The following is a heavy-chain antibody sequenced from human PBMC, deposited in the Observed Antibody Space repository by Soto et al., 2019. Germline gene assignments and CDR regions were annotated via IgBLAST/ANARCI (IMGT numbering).Heavy chain of an antibody. D-gene: IGHD1-26*01. CDR3: AKESQTHPGADY. J-gene: IGHJ4*02. CDR1: GFPFRSYW. CDR2: ISGSGGST. V-gene: IGHV3-23*01. Sequence: GGSLRLSCAASGFPFRSYWMSWVRQAPGKGLEWVSAISGSGGSTYYADSVKGRFTISRDNSKNTLYLQMNSLRAEDTAVYYCAKESQTHPGADYWGQGTLVTVSS.